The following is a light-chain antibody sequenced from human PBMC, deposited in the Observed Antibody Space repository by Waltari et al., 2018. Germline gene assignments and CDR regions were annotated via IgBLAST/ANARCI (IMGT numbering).Light chain of an antibody. CDR1: RFNIGNNY. V-gene: IGLV1-51*01. CDR2: GNN. CDR3: GTWDSSLSAGV. Sequence: QSVLTQPPSVSAAPGQKVTLSCSGTRFNIGNNYVYWYQQPPGTPPKLLISGNNKRPSGIPDRFSGSKSGTSATLGITGLQTGDEADYYCGTWDSSLSAGVFGGGTKLTVL. J-gene: IGLJ3*02.